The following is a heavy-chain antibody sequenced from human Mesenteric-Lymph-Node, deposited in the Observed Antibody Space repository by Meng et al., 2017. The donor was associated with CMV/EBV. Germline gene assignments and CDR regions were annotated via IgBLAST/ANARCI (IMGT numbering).Heavy chain of an antibody. CDR1: GYSISSGYY. V-gene: IGHV4-38-2*02. J-gene: IGHJ4*02. CDR2: IYHSGST. CDR3: ARTPYSSTYFDY. D-gene: IGHD4-11*01. Sequence: SETLSLTCTVSGYSISSGYYWGWIRQPPGKGLEWIGSIYHSGSTNYNPSLKSRVTISVDTSKNQFSLKLSSVTAADTAVYYCARTPYSSTYFDYWGQGTLVTVSS.